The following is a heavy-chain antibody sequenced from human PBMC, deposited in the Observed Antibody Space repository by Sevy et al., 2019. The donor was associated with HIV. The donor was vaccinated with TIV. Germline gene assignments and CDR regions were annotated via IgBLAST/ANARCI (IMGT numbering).Heavy chain of an antibody. J-gene: IGHJ6*02. Sequence: SETLSLTCTVSGGSISSHYWSWIRQPAGKGLEWIGRIYTSGSTNYNPSLKSRVTMSVDTSKNQFSLKLSSVTAADTAVYYWARGKAVAGMPYYYGMDVWGQGTTVTVSS. D-gene: IGHD6-19*01. CDR1: GGSISSHY. V-gene: IGHV4-4*07. CDR2: IYTSGST. CDR3: ARGKAVAGMPYYYGMDV.